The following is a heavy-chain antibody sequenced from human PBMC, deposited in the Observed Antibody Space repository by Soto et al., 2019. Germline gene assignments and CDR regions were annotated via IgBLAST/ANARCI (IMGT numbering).Heavy chain of an antibody. Sequence: QVQLVQSGAEVKKPGSSVKVSCKASGGTFSSYAISWVRQAPGQGLEGMGGIIPIFGTANYAQKFQGRVTITADKSTSTAYMELSSLRSEDTAVYYCARYDCGGDCYSESHYYYGMDVWGQGTTVTVSS. D-gene: IGHD2-21*02. CDR2: IIPIFGTA. J-gene: IGHJ6*02. CDR1: GGTFSSYA. CDR3: ARYDCGGDCYSESHYYYGMDV. V-gene: IGHV1-69*06.